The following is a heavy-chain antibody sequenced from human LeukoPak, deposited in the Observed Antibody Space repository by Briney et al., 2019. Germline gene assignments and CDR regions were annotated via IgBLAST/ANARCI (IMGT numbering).Heavy chain of an antibody. D-gene: IGHD2-2*01. CDR3: ARYCSDASCYPQRGY. CDR2: IYYIGNT. J-gene: IGHJ4*02. Sequence: SETLSLTCTVSGDSISSTRYYWVWIRQPPGKGLEWIGSIYYIGNTYYNPSLKSRVTISVDTSKNQFSLKLSSVTAADTAVYYCARYCSDASCYPQRGYWGQGTLVTVSS. CDR1: GDSISSTRYY. V-gene: IGHV4-39*01.